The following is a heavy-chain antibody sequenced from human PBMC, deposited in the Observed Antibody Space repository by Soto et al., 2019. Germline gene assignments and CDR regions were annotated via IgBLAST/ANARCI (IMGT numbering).Heavy chain of an antibody. D-gene: IGHD3-22*01. V-gene: IGHV3-48*02. CDR3: ARDGGPRITMIPDAFDI. J-gene: IGHJ3*02. Sequence: GGSLRLSCAASGFTFSSYSMNWVRQAPGKGLEWVSYISSSSSTIYYADSVKGRFTISRDNAKNSLYLQMNSLRDEDTAVYYCARDGGPRITMIPDAFDIWGQGTMVTVSS. CDR1: GFTFSSYS. CDR2: ISSSSSTI.